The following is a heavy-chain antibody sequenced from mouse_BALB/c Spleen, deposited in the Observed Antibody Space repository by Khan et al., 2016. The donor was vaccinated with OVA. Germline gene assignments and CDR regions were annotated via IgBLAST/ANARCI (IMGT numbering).Heavy chain of an antibody. CDR3: VRDGAYHRKGGWCAY. CDR1: GYTFTSYT. D-gene: IGHD2-14*01. CDR2: INPSNGYT. V-gene: IGHV1-4*01. J-gene: IGHJ3*01. Sequence: QVQLQQSGAELARPGASVKMSCKASGYTFTSYTIHWIKLRPGQGLEWIGYINPSNGYTNYNQKFKDKATLTADKSSTTSYMELSSLTSDDSALXNCVRDGAYHRKGGWCAYWGQGTLVTVSA.